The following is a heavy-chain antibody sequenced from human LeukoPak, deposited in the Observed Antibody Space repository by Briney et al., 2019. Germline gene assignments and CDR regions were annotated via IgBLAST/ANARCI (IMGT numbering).Heavy chain of an antibody. CDR2: IYYNGST. J-gene: IGHJ4*02. Sequence: SETLSLTCTVSGGSISSGGYYWSWIRQHPGKGLEWIGYIYYNGSTYYNPSLKSRVTISVDTSKNQFSLKLSSVTAADTAVYYCARVSQGSLDYWGQGTLVTVSS. CDR1: GGSISSGGYY. CDR3: ARVSQGSLDY. V-gene: IGHV4-31*03.